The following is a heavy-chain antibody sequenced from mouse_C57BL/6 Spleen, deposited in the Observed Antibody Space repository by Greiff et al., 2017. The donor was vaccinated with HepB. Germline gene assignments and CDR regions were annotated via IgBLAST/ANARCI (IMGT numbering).Heavy chain of an antibody. CDR3: ASHYGSSYGYFDY. V-gene: IGHV1-82*01. Sequence: QVQLKQSGPELVKPGASVKISCKASGYAFSSSWMNWVKQRPGKGLEWIGRIYPGDGDTNYNGKFKGKATLTADKSSSTAYMQLSSLTSEDSAVYFCASHYGSSYGYFDYWGQGTTLTVSS. J-gene: IGHJ2*01. CDR1: GYAFSSSW. CDR2: IYPGDGDT. D-gene: IGHD1-1*01.